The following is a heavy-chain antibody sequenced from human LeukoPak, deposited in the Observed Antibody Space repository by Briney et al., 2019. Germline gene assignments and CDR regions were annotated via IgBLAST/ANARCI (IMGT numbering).Heavy chain of an antibody. CDR2: IYSDDDK. J-gene: IGHJ5*02. D-gene: IGHD1-14*01. CDR3: ARTTSEWFDP. V-gene: IGHV2-5*02. Sequence: ESGPTLVKPTQTLTLTCTFSGFSLSTSGVGVGLIRQPPGKALEWLALIYSDDDKRYSPSLKSRLTITKDTSKNQVVLTMTKMDPVDTATYYCARTTSEWFDPWGQGTLVTVSS. CDR1: GFSLSTSGVG.